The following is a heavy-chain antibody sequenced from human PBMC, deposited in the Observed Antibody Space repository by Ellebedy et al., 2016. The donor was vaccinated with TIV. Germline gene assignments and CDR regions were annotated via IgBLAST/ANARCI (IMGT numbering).Heavy chain of an antibody. CDR1: GFNVSTNY. J-gene: IGHJ6*02. V-gene: IGHV3-66*01. CDR3: ARERRYCGNECYLYYYYGMDV. Sequence: LSLTCAVSGFNVSTNYMTWVRQAPGRGLEWVSILNSGGATDYADSVKGRFIISRDDVKNTLHLQMYRLRAEDTAVYYCARERRYCGNECYLYYYYGMDVWGQGTTVTVAS. CDR2: LNSGGAT. D-gene: IGHD2-21*01.